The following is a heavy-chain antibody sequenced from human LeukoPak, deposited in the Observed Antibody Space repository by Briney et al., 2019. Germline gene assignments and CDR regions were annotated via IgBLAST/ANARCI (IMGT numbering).Heavy chain of an antibody. CDR1: GFTFSSYW. J-gene: IGHJ6*02. CDR2: IWYDGSNK. Sequence: GGSLRLSCEVFGFTFSSYWMSWVRQAPGKGLEWVAVIWYDGSNKYYADSVKGRFTISRDNSKNTLYLQMNSLRAEDTAVYYCAREARVTATEDYYYGMDVWGQGTTVTVSS. V-gene: IGHV3-33*08. D-gene: IGHD2-21*02. CDR3: AREARVTATEDYYYGMDV.